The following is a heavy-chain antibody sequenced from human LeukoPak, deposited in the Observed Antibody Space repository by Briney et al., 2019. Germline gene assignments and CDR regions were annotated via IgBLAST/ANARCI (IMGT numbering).Heavy chain of an antibody. J-gene: IGHJ4*02. V-gene: IGHV1-2*02. Sequence: ASVKVSCKTSGYTFTGYYMHWVRQAPGQGLEWMGWINPNSGGTNYAQKFQGRVTMTRDTSISTAYMELSRLRSDDTAVYYCARRGRYYDSSGYPQEYYFDYWGQGTLVTVSS. CDR1: GYTFTGYY. D-gene: IGHD3-22*01. CDR3: ARRGRYYDSSGYPQEYYFDY. CDR2: INPNSGGT.